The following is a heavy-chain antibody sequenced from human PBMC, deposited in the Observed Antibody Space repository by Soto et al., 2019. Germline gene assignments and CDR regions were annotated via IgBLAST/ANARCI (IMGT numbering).Heavy chain of an antibody. D-gene: IGHD6-19*01. CDR3: AKARPRAVAGTVGFDP. J-gene: IGHJ5*02. CDR2: ISGSGGST. CDR1: GFTFSSYA. Sequence: PGGSLRLSCAASGFTFSSYAMSWVRQAPGKGLEWVSAISGSGGSTYYADSVKGRFTISRDNSKNTLYLQMNSLRAEDTAVYYCAKARPRAVAGTVGFDPWGQGTLVTVSS. V-gene: IGHV3-23*01.